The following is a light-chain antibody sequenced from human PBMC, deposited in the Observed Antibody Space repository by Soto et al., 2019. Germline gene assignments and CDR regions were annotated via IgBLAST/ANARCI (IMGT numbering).Light chain of an antibody. CDR3: MQNVQFPLT. Sequence: DVVVRQNQLSLSFTPGQSASMSCKSSQSLLHSDGKTHLYWYLQRPGQPPQLLIYELSKRFSGVSERFSGSGSGTDFTLKISRVEADDVGVYYCMQNVQFPLTFGGGTKVDIK. CDR2: ELS. CDR1: QSLLHSDGKTH. V-gene: IGKV2D-29*01. J-gene: IGKJ4*01.